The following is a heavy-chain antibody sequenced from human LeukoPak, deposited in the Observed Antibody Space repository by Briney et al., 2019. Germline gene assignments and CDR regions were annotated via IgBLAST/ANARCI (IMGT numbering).Heavy chain of an antibody. CDR1: GGSFSGYY. J-gene: IGHJ5*02. CDR3: ARGGGHIAARLTYWFDP. Sequence: SETLSLTSAVYGGSFSGYYWSWIRQPPRKGLEWIGEINHSGSTNYNPSLKSRVTISVDTSKNQFSLKLSSVTAADTAVYYCARGGGHIAARLTYWFDPWGQGTLVTVSS. V-gene: IGHV4-34*01. D-gene: IGHD6-6*01. CDR2: INHSGST.